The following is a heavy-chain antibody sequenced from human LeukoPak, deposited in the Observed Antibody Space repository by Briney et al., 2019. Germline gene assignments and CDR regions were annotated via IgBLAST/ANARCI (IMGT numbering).Heavy chain of an antibody. D-gene: IGHD3-22*01. V-gene: IGHV4-39*01. CDR3: ASQTESGYYYDSSGYGAFDI. CDR1: GGSISSSSYY. Sequence: SETLSLTCTVSGGSISSSSYYWGWIRQPPGKGLEWIGSIYYSGSTYYNPSLKSRVTISVDTSKNQFSLKLSSVTAAGTAVYYCASQTESGYYYDSSGYGAFDIWGQGTMVTVSS. CDR2: IYYSGST. J-gene: IGHJ3*02.